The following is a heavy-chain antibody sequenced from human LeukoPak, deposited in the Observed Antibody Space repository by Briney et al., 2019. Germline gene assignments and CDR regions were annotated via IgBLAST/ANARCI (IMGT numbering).Heavy chain of an antibody. Sequence: PSETLSLTCAVSGDSLSRYSWTWIRQPPGKGLEWLGEINPSGSPDYNPSLKSRPTISVDTSKNQFSLRVASVTAADTAVYYCASVRHDPLEYNYYIDVWGKGTTVTVSS. D-gene: IGHD2/OR15-2a*01. CDR2: INPSGSP. CDR3: ASVRHDPLEYNYYIDV. V-gene: IGHV4-34*01. J-gene: IGHJ6*03. CDR1: GDSLSRYS.